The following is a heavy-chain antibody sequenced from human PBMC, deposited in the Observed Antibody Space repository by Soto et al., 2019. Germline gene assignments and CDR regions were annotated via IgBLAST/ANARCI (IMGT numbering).Heavy chain of an antibody. J-gene: IGHJ5*02. CDR1: GDSVSSNSSA. V-gene: IGHV6-1*01. CDR3: ARALIAVAGNWFDP. D-gene: IGHD6-19*01. CDR2: TYYRSKWYN. Sequence: SQTLSLTGAISGDSVSSNSSAWYWIRKSPSRGLEWLGRTYYRSKWYNDYAVSVKSRITINPDTSKNQFSLQLNSVTPEDTAVYYCARALIAVAGNWFDPWGQGTLVTVSP.